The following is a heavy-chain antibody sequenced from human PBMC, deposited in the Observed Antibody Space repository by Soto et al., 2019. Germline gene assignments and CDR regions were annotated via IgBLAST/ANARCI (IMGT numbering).Heavy chain of an antibody. J-gene: IGHJ5*01. CDR1: GFIFSSYG. V-gene: IGHV3-30*18. CDR3: AQGDDYDSSTFAS. Sequence: QVQLVESGGGVVQPGRSLRLSCEASGFIFSSYGMHWVRQAPGKGLEWVAVISYDGRNEYYADSVKGRLTISRDNFKNTLYLQLNSLRTEDTAAYYCAQGDDYDSSTFASWGQGALVTVSS. D-gene: IGHD3-22*01. CDR2: ISYDGRNE.